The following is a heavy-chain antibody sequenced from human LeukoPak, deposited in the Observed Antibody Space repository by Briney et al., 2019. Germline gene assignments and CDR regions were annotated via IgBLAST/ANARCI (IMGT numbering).Heavy chain of an antibody. CDR1: SGSFSGYY. CDR3: ARHSAAAE. D-gene: IGHD6-13*01. Sequence: SETLSLTCGVYSGSFSGYYWSWIRQPPGKGLEWIGSIYYSGSTYYNPSLKSRVTISVDTSKNQFSLKLSSVTAADTAVYYCARHSAAAEWGQGTLVTVSS. J-gene: IGHJ4*02. V-gene: IGHV4-34*01. CDR2: IYYSGST.